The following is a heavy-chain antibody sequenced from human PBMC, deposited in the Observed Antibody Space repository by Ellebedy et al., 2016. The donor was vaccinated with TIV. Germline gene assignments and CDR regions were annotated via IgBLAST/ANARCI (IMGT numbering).Heavy chain of an antibody. V-gene: IGHV1-2*02. CDR2: MNPNSGAT. CDR1: GYIFTGYH. D-gene: IGHD2/OR15-2a*01. J-gene: IGHJ4*02. CDR3: ARDRRAPKNKFDW. Sequence: ASVKVSCXASGYIFTGYHIHWVRQAPGQGLEWLGWMNPNSGATNYAQKFKGRVTMTRDTSINTAYMELSSLRSDDTAVYYCARDRRAPKNKFDWWGQGTLVTVSS.